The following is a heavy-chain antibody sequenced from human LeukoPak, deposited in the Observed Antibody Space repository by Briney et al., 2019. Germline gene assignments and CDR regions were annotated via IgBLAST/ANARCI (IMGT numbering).Heavy chain of an antibody. Sequence: SETLSLTCTVSGGSISSSSYYWGWIRQPPGKGLEWIGNIFYSGNTYYNPSLKSRVTISVDTSKNQFSLKLSSVTAADTALYYCARCYDVLTAHFEYWGQGTLVTVSS. J-gene: IGHJ4*02. CDR1: GGSISSSSYY. D-gene: IGHD3-9*01. V-gene: IGHV4-39*01. CDR2: IFYSGNT. CDR3: ARCYDVLTAHFEY.